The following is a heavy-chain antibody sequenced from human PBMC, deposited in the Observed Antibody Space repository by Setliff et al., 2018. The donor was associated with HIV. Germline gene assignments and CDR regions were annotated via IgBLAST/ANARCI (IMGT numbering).Heavy chain of an antibody. D-gene: IGHD3-22*01. CDR3: ARGYYYESSGYYENDY. CDR1: GDSISSSYY. Sequence: PSETLSLTCTVSGDSISSSYYWTWIRQPPGKGLEWIGYIYTSGSTNYNPSLKNRVTISVDTSKHQFSLRLSSVTAADTAVYYCARGYYYESSGYYENDYWGQGTLVTVS. CDR2: IYTSGST. V-gene: IGHV4-4*08. J-gene: IGHJ4*02.